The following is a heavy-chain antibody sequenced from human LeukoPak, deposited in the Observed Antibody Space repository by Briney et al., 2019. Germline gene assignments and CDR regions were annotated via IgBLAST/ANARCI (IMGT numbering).Heavy chain of an antibody. CDR1: GYTFTSYD. D-gene: IGHD3-3*01. CDR2: MNPNSGNT. Sequence: GASVKVSCKASGYTFTSYDINWVRQATGQGLEWMGWMNPNSGNTGYAQKFQGRVTMTRNTSISTAYMELSSLRSEDTAVCYCARGAPKTYDFRSGYSYYYYYGMDVWGQGTTVTVSS. CDR3: ARGAPKTYDFRSGYSYYYYYGMDV. V-gene: IGHV1-8*01. J-gene: IGHJ6*02.